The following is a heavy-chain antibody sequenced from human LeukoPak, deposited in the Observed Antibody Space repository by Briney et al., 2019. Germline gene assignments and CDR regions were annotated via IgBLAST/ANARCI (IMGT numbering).Heavy chain of an antibody. CDR3: ARGWQYQLLFYFDY. Sequence: SETLSLTCTVSGGSVSSGSYYWSWIRQPPGKGLEWIGYIYYSGSTNYNPSLESRVTISVDTSKNQFSLKLSSVTAADTAVYYCARGWQYQLLFYFDYWGQGTLVTVSS. D-gene: IGHD2-2*01. CDR1: GGSVSSGSYY. CDR2: IYYSGST. J-gene: IGHJ4*02. V-gene: IGHV4-61*01.